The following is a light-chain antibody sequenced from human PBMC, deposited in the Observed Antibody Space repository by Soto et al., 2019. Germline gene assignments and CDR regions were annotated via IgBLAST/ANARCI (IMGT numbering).Light chain of an antibody. V-gene: IGLV2-14*01. CDR2: DVS. CDR1: SSDVGGYNY. Sequence: QSVLTQPASVSGSPGQSSTISCTGTSSDVGGYNYVSWYQQHPGKAPKLMIYDVSNRPSGVSNRFSGSKSGNTASLTISGLQAEDEADYYCSSYTSSSTSFDVFGTGNKVTVL. CDR3: SSYTSSSTSFDV. J-gene: IGLJ1*01.